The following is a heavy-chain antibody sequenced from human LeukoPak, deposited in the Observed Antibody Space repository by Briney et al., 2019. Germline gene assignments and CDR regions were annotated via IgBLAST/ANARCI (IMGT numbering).Heavy chain of an antibody. CDR3: ARHKYSSSWSFDY. J-gene: IGHJ4*02. V-gene: IGHV4-4*07. Sequence: HSETLSLTCTVSRDSICGYYWSWIRQPVGKGLGWIGRIYSSGGTNYNPSLKSRVTMSVDTPKNQFSLKLSSVTAADTAVYYCARHKYSSSWSFDYWGQGTLVTVSS. CDR2: IYSSGGT. D-gene: IGHD6-13*01. CDR1: RDSICGYY.